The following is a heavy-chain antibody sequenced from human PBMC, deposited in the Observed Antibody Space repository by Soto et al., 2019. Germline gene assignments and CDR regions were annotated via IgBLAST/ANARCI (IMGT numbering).Heavy chain of an antibody. CDR2: ISAYNGNT. CDR3: ARRRFLEWSDDAFDI. Sequence: ASVKVSCKASGYTFTSYGISWVRQAPGQGLEWMGWISAYNGNTNYAQKLQGRVTMTTDTSTSTAYMELRSLRSDDTAVYYCARRRFLEWSDDAFDIWGQGTMVTVSS. CDR1: GYTFTSYG. J-gene: IGHJ3*02. D-gene: IGHD3-3*01. V-gene: IGHV1-18*01.